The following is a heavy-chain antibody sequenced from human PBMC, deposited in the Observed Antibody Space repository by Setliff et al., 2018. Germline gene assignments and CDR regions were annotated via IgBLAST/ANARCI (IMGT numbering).Heavy chain of an antibody. D-gene: IGHD4-17*01. Sequence: GGSLRLSCAASGFTFNNYAMSWVRQAPGKRLEWVSVVYRGGSTTFYADSVKGRFTISRDDSKNMLYLQMNSLTVDDTAVYYCAKDLGDDGHYYYYMDVWGKGTTVTVSS. CDR2: VYRGGSTT. V-gene: IGHV3-23*03. CDR3: AKDLGDDGHYYYYMDV. CDR1: GFTFNNYA. J-gene: IGHJ6*03.